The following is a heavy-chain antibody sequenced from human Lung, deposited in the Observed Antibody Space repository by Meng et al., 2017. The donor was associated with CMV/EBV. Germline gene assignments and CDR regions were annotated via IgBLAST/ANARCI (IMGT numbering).Heavy chain of an antibody. CDR2: ISPKRGDT. J-gene: IGHJ5*02. Sequence: GGSXRLSCKASGDTFSAIYIHWVRQAPGQGLEWMGWISPKRGDTNYAQKFQGRVTMTRDTSINTVYMELNSLTSDDTAVYFCAKPFGSGSRWLTFDPWGQGTLVTVSS. CDR3: AKPFGSGSRWLTFDP. CDR1: GDTFSAIY. D-gene: IGHD3-10*01. V-gene: IGHV1-2*02.